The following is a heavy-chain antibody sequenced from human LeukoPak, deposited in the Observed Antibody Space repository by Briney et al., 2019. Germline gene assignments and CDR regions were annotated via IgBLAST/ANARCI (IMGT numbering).Heavy chain of an antibody. D-gene: IGHD3-10*02. V-gene: IGHV3-7*01. Sequence: GGSLRLSCAASGFTFSVSWMSWVRQAPGKGLEWVASIKEDGSERYYVDPVKGRFTISRDNAKTSLYLQMNSLRAEDTAVYYCAELGITMIGGVWGKGTTVTISS. CDR1: GFTFSVSW. CDR3: AELGITMIGGV. J-gene: IGHJ6*04. CDR2: IKEDGSER.